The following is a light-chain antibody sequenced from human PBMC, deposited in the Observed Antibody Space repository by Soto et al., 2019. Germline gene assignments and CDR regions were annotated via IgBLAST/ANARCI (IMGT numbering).Light chain of an antibody. CDR3: QKYNRAPFT. V-gene: IGKV1-27*01. Sequence: DIQMTQSPSSLSGSVGDRVTITCRASQGISDYLAWYQQKPGKDPKLLIYAATTLQPGVPPRFSGSGSGTDFTLTISSLQPEDVATYYCQKYNRAPFTFGPGTKVDIK. CDR1: QGISDY. CDR2: AAT. J-gene: IGKJ3*01.